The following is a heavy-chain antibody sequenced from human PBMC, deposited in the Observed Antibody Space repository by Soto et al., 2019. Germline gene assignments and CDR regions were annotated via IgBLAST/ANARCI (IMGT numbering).Heavy chain of an antibody. J-gene: IGHJ4*02. CDR3: ARENNVLPGGYFDY. CDR2: IYHSGST. Sequence: SATLSLTCAVSGGSISSGGYSWSWIRQPPGKGLEWIGYIYHSGSTYYNPSLKSRVTISVDRSKNQFSLKLSSVTAADTAVYYCARENNVLPGGYFDYWGQGTLVTVSS. D-gene: IGHD3-10*01. V-gene: IGHV4-30-2*01. CDR1: GGSISSGGYS.